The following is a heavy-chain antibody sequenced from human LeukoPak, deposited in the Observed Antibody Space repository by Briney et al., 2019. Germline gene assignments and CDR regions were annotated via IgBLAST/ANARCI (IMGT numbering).Heavy chain of an antibody. V-gene: IGHV4-38-2*02. Sequence: SETLSLTCTVSGYSIRTDYYWGWIRQPPGKGPEWIGTIYKSGNTYYNPSLRSRVTISVDTSKNQFSLKLSSVTAADTAVYYCARQRYYDSSGYYSPGGFDYWGQGTLVTVSS. CDR1: GYSIRTDYY. CDR2: IYKSGNT. J-gene: IGHJ4*02. D-gene: IGHD3-22*01. CDR3: ARQRYYDSSGYYSPGGFDY.